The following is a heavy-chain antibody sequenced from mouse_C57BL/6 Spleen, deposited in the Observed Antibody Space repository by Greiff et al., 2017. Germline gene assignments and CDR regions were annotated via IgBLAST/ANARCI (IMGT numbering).Heavy chain of an antibody. CDR2: IYPGDGDT. V-gene: IGHV1-82*01. Sequence: QVQLQQSGPELVKPGASVKISCKASGYAFSSSWMNWVKQRPGKGLEWSGRIYPGDGDTNYNGKFKGKATLTADKSSSTAYMQLSSLTSEDSAVYFCARYVDYDGGYFDYWGQGTTLTVSS. J-gene: IGHJ2*01. CDR1: GYAFSSSW. CDR3: ARYVDYDGGYFDY. D-gene: IGHD2-4*01.